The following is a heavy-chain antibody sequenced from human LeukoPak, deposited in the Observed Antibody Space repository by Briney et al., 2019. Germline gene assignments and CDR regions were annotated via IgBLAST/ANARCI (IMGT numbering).Heavy chain of an antibody. Sequence: ASVKVSCKASGYAFSAYHMHWVRQAPGQGLEWMGWLNPQTGDTHFAQKFQGRVTFTRDTSISTAYMAMSRLRSDDTAVFYCARGSRHHDWLSPLDSWGQGTLVTVSS. J-gene: IGHJ4*02. D-gene: IGHD3-9*01. CDR3: ARGSRHHDWLSPLDS. CDR1: GYAFSAYH. V-gene: IGHV1-2*02. CDR2: LNPQTGDT.